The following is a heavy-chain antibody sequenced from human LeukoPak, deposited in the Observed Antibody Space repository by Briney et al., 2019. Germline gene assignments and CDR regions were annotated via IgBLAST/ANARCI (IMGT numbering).Heavy chain of an antibody. Sequence: SETLSLTCTVSGGSISSSSYYWGWIRQPPGKGLEWIGSIYYSGSTYYNPSLKSRVTISVDTSKNQFSLKLSSVTAADTAVYYCARLEGYNWNYLAGYWGQGTLVTVSS. CDR1: GGSISSSSYY. J-gene: IGHJ4*02. CDR2: IYYSGST. D-gene: IGHD1-7*01. V-gene: IGHV4-39*01. CDR3: ARLEGYNWNYLAGY.